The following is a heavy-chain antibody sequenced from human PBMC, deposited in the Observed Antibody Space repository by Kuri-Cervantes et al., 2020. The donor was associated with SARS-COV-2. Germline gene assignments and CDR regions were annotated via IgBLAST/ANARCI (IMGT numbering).Heavy chain of an antibody. D-gene: IGHD5-24*01. CDR1: GVPVTGGTYS. CDR2: LDTSGST. V-gene: IGHV4-61*09. CDR3: GKVSWLQLWRRYSDS. Sequence: LRLSCAVSGVPVTGGTYSWAWIRQPAGKGLEWIGHLDTSGSTTYNPPLRGRVTISLDPSNNQVSLSLTSTTAADTAVYYCGKVSWLQLWRRYSDSWGQGTLVTVSS. J-gene: IGHJ4*02.